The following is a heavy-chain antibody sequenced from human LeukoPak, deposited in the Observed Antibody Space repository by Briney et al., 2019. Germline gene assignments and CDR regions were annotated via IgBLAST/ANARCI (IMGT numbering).Heavy chain of an antibody. Sequence: PGRSLRLSCAASGFSFDDYAMHWVRQAPGKGLEWVSGINWNSGSIGYADSVKGRFTISRDNAKNSLYLQMNSLRAEDTALYYCAKARVTRGYSYPFDYWGQGTLVTVSS. CDR1: GFSFDDYA. CDR3: AKARVTRGYSYPFDY. J-gene: IGHJ4*02. V-gene: IGHV3-9*01. CDR2: INWNSGSI. D-gene: IGHD5-18*01.